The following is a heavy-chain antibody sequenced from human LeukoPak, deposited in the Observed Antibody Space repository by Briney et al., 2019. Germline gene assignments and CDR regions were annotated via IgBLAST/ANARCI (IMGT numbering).Heavy chain of an antibody. CDR1: GFTFSSYA. CDR2: ISSNGGST. CDR3: ARGVAPTSIDY. V-gene: IGHV3-64*01. D-gene: IGHD2-15*01. J-gene: IGHJ4*02. Sequence: GGSLRLSCAASGFTFSSYAMHWVRQAPGKGLEYVSAISSNGGSTYYANSVKGRFTISRDNSKNMLYLQMGSLRAEDMAVYYCARGVAPTSIDYWGQGTLVTVSS.